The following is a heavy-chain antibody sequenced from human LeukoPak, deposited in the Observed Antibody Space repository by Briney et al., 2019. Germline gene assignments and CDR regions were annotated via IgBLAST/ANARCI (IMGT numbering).Heavy chain of an antibody. J-gene: IGHJ4*02. CDR1: GFTFRRYA. Sequence: PGGSLRLSCAASGFTFRRYAMSWVRQAPGKGLEWVSAISGSGGSTYYADSVKGRFTISRDNSKNTLYLKMNSLRAEDTAVYYCASHHYYDSSGLDDYFDYWGQGTLVTVSS. CDR3: ASHHYYDSSGLDDYFDY. CDR2: ISGSGGST. V-gene: IGHV3-23*01. D-gene: IGHD3-22*01.